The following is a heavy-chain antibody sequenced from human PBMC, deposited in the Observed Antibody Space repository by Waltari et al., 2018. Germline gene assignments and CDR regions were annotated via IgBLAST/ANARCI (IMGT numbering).Heavy chain of an antibody. CDR1: GFTFSSYW. V-gene: IGHV3-7*01. Sequence: EVQLVESGGGLVQPGGSLRLSCAASGFTFSSYWMSWVRQAPGKGLEWVANIKQDGSEKYYVDSVKGRFTISRDNAKNSLYLQMNSLRAEDTAVYYCARDVLYYYDSSGYYHDYWGQGTLVTVSS. CDR2: IKQDGSEK. D-gene: IGHD3-22*01. J-gene: IGHJ4*02. CDR3: ARDVLYYYDSSGYYHDY.